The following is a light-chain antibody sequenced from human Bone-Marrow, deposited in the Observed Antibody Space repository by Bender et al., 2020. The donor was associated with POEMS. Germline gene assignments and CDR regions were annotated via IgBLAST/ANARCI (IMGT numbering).Light chain of an antibody. J-gene: IGLJ3*02. CDR2: DVS. V-gene: IGLV2-14*03. CDR3: CSYVTSDTWV. Sequence: QSALTQPASVSGSPGQSITISCAGTSSDVGGYNYVSWYQHHPGEAPKLMIYDVSHRPSGVSNRFSGSKSGNTASLIISGLQAEDEGDYYCCSYVTSDTWVFGGGTKLTVL. CDR1: SSDVGGYNY.